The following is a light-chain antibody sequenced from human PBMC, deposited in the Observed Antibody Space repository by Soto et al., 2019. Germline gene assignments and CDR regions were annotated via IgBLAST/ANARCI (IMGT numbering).Light chain of an antibody. CDR2: GAS. V-gene: IGKV3-15*01. CDR1: QSVSSN. CDR3: QQYKSWPLT. J-gene: IGKJ4*01. Sequence: EIVMTQSPATLSVSPGERATLSCRASQSVSSNFAWYQRKPGQAPRLLIYGASTRATGIPARFSGSGSGTEFTLTISHLQSEDFAVYYCQQYKSWPLTFGGGTKVETK.